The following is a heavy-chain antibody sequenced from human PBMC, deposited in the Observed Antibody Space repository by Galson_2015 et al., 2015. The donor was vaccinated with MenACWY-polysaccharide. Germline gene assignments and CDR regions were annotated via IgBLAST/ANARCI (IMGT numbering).Heavy chain of an antibody. J-gene: IGHJ4*02. D-gene: IGHD3-16*01. CDR3: ATGGLGLDY. Sequence: SLRLSCAASGFIFSNAWMNWVRQAPGKGLERVGHIKSKPNGGTIDYAAPVKGRFAISRDDSKSTVYLQMNSLKTEDTAVYYCATGGLGLDYWGQGTLVTVSS. V-gene: IGHV3-15*01. CDR1: GFIFSNAW. CDR2: IKSKPNGGTI.